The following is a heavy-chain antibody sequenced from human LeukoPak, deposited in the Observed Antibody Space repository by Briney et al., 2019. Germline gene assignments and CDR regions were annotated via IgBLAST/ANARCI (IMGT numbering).Heavy chain of an antibody. CDR1: GGSISSYY. CDR2: IYTSGST. V-gene: IGHV4-4*07. Sequence: SETLSLTCTVSGGSISSYYWSWIRQPAGKGLEWIGRIYTSGSTNYNPSLKSRVTMSVDTSKNQFSLKLSSVTAADTAVYYCARVQADAVGATEDAFDIWGQGTMVTVSS. D-gene: IGHD1-26*01. CDR3: ARVQADAVGATEDAFDI. J-gene: IGHJ3*02.